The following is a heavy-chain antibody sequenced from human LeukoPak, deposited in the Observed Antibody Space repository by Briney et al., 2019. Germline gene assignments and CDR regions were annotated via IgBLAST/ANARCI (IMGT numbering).Heavy chain of an antibody. D-gene: IGHD2-2*02. CDR1: GGSTSSTNYY. J-gene: IGHJ3*02. Sequence: PSETLSLTCTVSGGSTSSTNYYGGWIRQPPGKGLEWIGSISHSGSTYYNPSLKSRVTISVDTSKNQFSLKLSSVTAADSAVYYCARLDCSSTSCYTFTNAFDIWGQGTMVTVSS. CDR2: ISHSGST. CDR3: ARLDCSSTSCYTFTNAFDI. V-gene: IGHV4-39*07.